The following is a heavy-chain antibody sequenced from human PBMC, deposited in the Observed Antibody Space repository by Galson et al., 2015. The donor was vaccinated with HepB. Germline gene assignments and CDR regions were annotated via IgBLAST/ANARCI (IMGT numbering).Heavy chain of an antibody. Sequence: QSGAEVKKPGESLRISCKASGYTFTSYAMHWVRQAPGQRLEWMGWINAGNGNTKYSQKFQGRVTITRDTSASTAYMELSSLRSEDTAVYYCAVDTAMVTISAAFDIRGQGTMVTVSS. D-gene: IGHD5-18*01. CDR1: GYTFTSYA. J-gene: IGHJ3*02. CDR2: INAGNGNT. CDR3: AVDTAMVTISAAFDI. V-gene: IGHV1-3*01.